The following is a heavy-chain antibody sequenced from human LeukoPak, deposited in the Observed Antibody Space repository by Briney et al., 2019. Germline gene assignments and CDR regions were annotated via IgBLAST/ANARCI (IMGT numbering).Heavy chain of an antibody. D-gene: IGHD3-3*01. CDR2: ISGGGGST. CDR1: GFTFSTYA. J-gene: IGHJ4*02. V-gene: IGHV3-23*01. Sequence: GGSLRLSCAASGFTFSTYAMSWVRQAPGKGLEWVSAISGGGGSTYYADSVKGRFTISRDNSKITLYLQMNSLRAEDTALYYCAKDAKRNYDFWDRFDYWGQGTLVTVSS. CDR3: AKDAKRNYDFWDRFDY.